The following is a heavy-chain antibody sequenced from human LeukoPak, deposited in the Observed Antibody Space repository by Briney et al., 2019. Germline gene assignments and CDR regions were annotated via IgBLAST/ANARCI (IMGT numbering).Heavy chain of an antibody. J-gene: IGHJ3*02. CDR1: GYSISSGYY. CDR2: INHSGST. V-gene: IGHV4-38-2*02. Sequence: TSETLSLTCTVSGYSISSGYYWAWIRQPPGGGLEWIGEINHSGSTNYNPSLKSRVTISVDTSKNQFSLKLSSVTAADTAVYYCARPHLLGAVAGYFDIWGQGTMVTVSS. CDR3: ARPHLLGAVAGYFDI. D-gene: IGHD6-19*01.